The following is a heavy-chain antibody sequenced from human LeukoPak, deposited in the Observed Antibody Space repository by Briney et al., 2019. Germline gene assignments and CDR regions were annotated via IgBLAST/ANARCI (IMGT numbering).Heavy chain of an antibody. V-gene: IGHV3-23*01. D-gene: IGHD3-10*01. CDR3: AKDLQRGVRPDY. Sequence: GGSLRLSCAASGFTFSSYAMSWVRQAPGKGLEWVSAISGSGGSTYYADSVKGRFTISRDNSKNTLYLQMDSLRAEDTAVYYCAKDLQRGVRPDYWGQGTLVTVSS. CDR2: ISGSGGST. CDR1: GFTFSSYA. J-gene: IGHJ4*02.